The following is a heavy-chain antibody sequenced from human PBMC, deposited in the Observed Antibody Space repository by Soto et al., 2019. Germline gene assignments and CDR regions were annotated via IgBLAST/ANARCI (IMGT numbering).Heavy chain of an antibody. CDR1: GGTFSSYA. J-gene: IGHJ6*02. Sequence: QVLLVQSGAEMKKPGSSVKVSCKASGGTFSSYAISWVRQVPGQGLEWMGGIIPIFRTPDYAQKFQGRVTITADESTSTAYMELSSLRSEDTAVYYCARDKDRPRLGGNYYYVMDVWGQGTTVTVSS. CDR2: IIPIFRTP. D-gene: IGHD5-12*01. CDR3: ARDKDRPRLGGNYYYVMDV. V-gene: IGHV1-69*12.